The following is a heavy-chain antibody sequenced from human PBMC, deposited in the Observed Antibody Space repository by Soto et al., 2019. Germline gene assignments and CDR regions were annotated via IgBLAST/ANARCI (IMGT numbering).Heavy chain of an antibody. Sequence: QIQLVQSGAEVKKPGASVKVSCKASGYTFTNYGFSWVRQAPGQGLEWMGWISAYNGNTNYAQKLQGRVTMTTNTSTRTAYMELRSLRSDDTAVYYCARDRHRSPPDGNSEWLLFEGMDVWGQGTTVTVSS. CDR1: GYTFTNYG. CDR3: ARDRHRSPPDGNSEWLLFEGMDV. J-gene: IGHJ6*02. D-gene: IGHD3-3*01. V-gene: IGHV1-18*04. CDR2: ISAYNGNT.